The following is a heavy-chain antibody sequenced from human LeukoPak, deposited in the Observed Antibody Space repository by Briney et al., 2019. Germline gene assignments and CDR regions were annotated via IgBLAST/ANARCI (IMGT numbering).Heavy chain of an antibody. Sequence: GGSLRLSCAASGSTFSSYGMHWVRQAPGKGLEWVAVISYDGSNKYYADSVKGRFTISRDNSKNTLYLQMNSLRAEDTAVYYCAKDASNHGDYWGQGTLVTVSS. CDR3: AKDASNHGDY. V-gene: IGHV3-30*18. D-gene: IGHD1-14*01. J-gene: IGHJ4*02. CDR2: ISYDGSNK. CDR1: GSTFSSYG.